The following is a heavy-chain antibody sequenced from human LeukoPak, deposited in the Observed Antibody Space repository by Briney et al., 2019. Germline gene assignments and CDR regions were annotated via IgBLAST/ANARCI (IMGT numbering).Heavy chain of an antibody. CDR1: GFNFNRYA. D-gene: IGHD2-8*01. Sequence: GGSLRLSCAASGFNFNRYAVAWVRQAPGKGLEWVSSVSGSGGRTFFADSVKGRFTVSRDNSVFLQMNSLRVEDTALYYCAQSTSMRYFFDLWGRGTLVTVSS. CDR2: VSGSGGRT. V-gene: IGHV3-23*01. J-gene: IGHJ2*01. CDR3: AQSTSMRYFFDL.